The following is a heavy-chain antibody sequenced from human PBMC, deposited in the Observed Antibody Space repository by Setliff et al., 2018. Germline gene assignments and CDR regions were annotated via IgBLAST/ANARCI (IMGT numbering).Heavy chain of an antibody. V-gene: IGHV4-34*01. D-gene: IGHD1-26*01. CDR2: INQSGST. CDR3: ARGPRYSGSYYVNY. J-gene: IGHJ4*02. CDR1: GGSLSDYY. Sequence: SETLSLTCGGYGGSLSDYYWSWIRQPPGKGLEWIGEINQSGSTTYNPSLKGRVTISMDTSKNQFSLRLSSVTAADTAVYYCARGPRYSGSYYVNYWGQGTLVTVSS.